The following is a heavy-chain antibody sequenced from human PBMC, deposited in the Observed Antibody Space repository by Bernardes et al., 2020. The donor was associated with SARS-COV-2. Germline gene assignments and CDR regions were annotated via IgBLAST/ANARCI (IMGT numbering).Heavy chain of an antibody. V-gene: IGHV3-64*01. CDR2: INPDGYRT. J-gene: IGHJ6*02. CDR1: GFTLGGHH. CDR3: ASGTFIMVQGAPVYRYNGLDV. D-gene: IGHD3-10*01. Sequence: GGSLRLSCAAFGFTLGGHHMHWVRQFPGKGLECVSAINPDGYRTYYANSVKGRFTISRDNSKNTLYLQMGSLRDEDTAMYFCASGTFIMVQGAPVYRYNGLDVWGQGSTVTVSS.